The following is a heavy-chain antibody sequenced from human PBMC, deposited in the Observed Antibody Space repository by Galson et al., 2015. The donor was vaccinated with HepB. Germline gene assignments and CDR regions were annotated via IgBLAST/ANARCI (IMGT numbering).Heavy chain of an antibody. CDR2: IYWDDDK. Sequence: PALVKPTQTLTLTCTFSGFSLSTSGVGVGWIRQPPGKALEWLALIYWDDDKRYSPSLKSRLTITKDTSKNQVVLTMTNMDPVDAATYYCAHSPDFWSGYYRPGWFDPWGQGALVTVSS. CDR3: AHSPDFWSGYYRPGWFDP. D-gene: IGHD3-3*01. V-gene: IGHV2-5*02. J-gene: IGHJ5*02. CDR1: GFSLSTSGVG.